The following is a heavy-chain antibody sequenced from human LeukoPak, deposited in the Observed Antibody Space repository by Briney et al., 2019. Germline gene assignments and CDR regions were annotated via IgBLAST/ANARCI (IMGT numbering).Heavy chain of an antibody. V-gene: IGHV3-15*01. CDR2: IKSKTDGGTT. D-gene: IGHD1-26*01. CDR1: GFTFSSYW. J-gene: IGHJ6*03. CDR3: TTQRGKWGDPYYYYMDV. Sequence: GGSLRLSCAASGFTFSSYWMSWVRQAPGKGLEWVGRIKSKTDGGTTDYAAPVKGRFTISRDDSKNTLYLQMNSLKTEDTAVYYCTTQRGKWGDPYYYYMDVWGKGTTVTVSS.